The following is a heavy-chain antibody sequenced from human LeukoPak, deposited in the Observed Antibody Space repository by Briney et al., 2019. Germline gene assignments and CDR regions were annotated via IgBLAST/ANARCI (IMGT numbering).Heavy chain of an antibody. CDR3: AKDLYSGSYVGVFDY. CDR2: ISASGGGT. V-gene: IGHV3-23*01. CDR1: GFTFSSYA. Sequence: PGGSLRLSCAASGFTFSSYAMSWVRQAPGKGLEWVSTISASGGGTYYADSVKGRFTISRDNSKNTLYLQMNSLRAEDTAVYYCAKDLYSGSYVGVFDYWGQGTLVTVSS. D-gene: IGHD1-26*01. J-gene: IGHJ4*02.